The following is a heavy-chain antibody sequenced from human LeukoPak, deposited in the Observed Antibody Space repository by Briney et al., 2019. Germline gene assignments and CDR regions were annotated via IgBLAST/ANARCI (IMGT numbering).Heavy chain of an antibody. CDR2: IYYSGST. J-gene: IGHJ4*02. D-gene: IGHD2-21*02. CDR1: GGSISSYY. CDR3: ARGRGGDYEH. V-gene: IGHV4-59*01. Sequence: SETLSLTCTASGGSISSYYWGWIRQPPGKGLEWIGYIYYSGSTNYNPSLKSRVTISVDTFKNQFSLKLSSVTAADTAVYYCARGRGGDYEHWGQGTLVTVSS.